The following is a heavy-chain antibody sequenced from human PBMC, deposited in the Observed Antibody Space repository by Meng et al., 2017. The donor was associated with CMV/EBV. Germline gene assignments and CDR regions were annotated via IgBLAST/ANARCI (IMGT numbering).Heavy chain of an antibody. CDR1: GFTVSSNY. J-gene: IGHJ4*02. CDR2: IYGGCST. CDR3: ARIGSGSYSWDY. V-gene: IGHV3-66*01. Sequence: GLLVEAGVVLGQPGGSLSLSCASSGFTVSSNYMSWVRQAPGKGLEWVSVIYGGCSTYYADSVKGRFTISRDNSKNTLYLQMNSLRAEDTAVYYCARIGSGSYSWDYWGQGTLVTVSS. D-gene: IGHD1-26*01.